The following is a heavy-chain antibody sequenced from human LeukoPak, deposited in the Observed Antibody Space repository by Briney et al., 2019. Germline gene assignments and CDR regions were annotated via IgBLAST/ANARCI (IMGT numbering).Heavy chain of an antibody. CDR2: ISSSSSTI. Sequence: PGGSLRLSCAASGFTFSSYSMNWVRQAPGKGLEWVSYISSSSSTIYYADSVKGRFTISRDNAKNSLYLQMNSLRAEDTAVYYCAKDRNGFDYYYMDVWGKGTTVTVSS. CDR1: GFTFSSYS. V-gene: IGHV3-48*01. D-gene: IGHD3-3*01. J-gene: IGHJ6*03. CDR3: AKDRNGFDYYYMDV.